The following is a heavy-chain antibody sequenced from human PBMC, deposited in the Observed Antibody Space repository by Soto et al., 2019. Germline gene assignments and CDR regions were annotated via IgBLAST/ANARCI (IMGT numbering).Heavy chain of an antibody. D-gene: IGHD5-18*01. CDR2: KK. Sequence: KKNYAQKFQERVTITRDMSTSTAYMELSSLRSEDTAVYYCAAGGYSYGYAAGYWGQGTLVTVSS. CDR3: AAGGYSYGYAAGY. J-gene: IGHJ4*02. V-gene: IGHV1-58*01.